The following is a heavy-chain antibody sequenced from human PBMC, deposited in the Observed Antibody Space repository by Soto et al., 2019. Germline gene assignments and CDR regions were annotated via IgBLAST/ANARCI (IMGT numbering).Heavy chain of an antibody. V-gene: IGHV1-69*13. CDR2: IIPIFGTA. D-gene: IGHD2-21*02. CDR1: GGTFSSYA. Sequence: SVKVSCKASGGTFSSYAISWVRQAPGQGLEWMGGIIPIFGTANYAQKFQGRVTITADESTSTAYMELSSLRSEDTAVYYCARGSRAVVTPTEYFQHWGQGTLVTVS. CDR3: ARGSRAVVTPTEYFQH. J-gene: IGHJ1*01.